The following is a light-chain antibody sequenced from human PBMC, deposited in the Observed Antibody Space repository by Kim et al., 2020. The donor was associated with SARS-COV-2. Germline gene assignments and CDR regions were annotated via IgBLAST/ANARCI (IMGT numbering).Light chain of an antibody. Sequence: QSALTQPASVSGSPGQSITISCTGTSSDVGSYDLVSWYQHHPGKAPKLMIYEVNKRPSGVSDRFSGSKSCNTASLTISGLQAEDEADYYCCSFTSTSTYVFGVGTKVTVL. CDR1: SSDVGSYDL. CDR3: CSFTSTSTYV. CDR2: EVN. V-gene: IGLV2-23*02. J-gene: IGLJ1*01.